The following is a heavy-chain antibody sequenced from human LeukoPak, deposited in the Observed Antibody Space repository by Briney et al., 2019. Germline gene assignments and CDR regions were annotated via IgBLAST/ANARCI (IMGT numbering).Heavy chain of an antibody. J-gene: IGHJ4*02. V-gene: IGHV3-74*01. CDR3: ARDLVVTSAY. Sequence: GGSLRLSCAASGFTFSSYWMHWVRQAPGKGLVWVSRINGDGSSTTYADSVKGRSTISRDNAKNTLYLQMNGLRAEDTAVYYCARDLVVTSAYWGQGTLVTVSS. D-gene: IGHD2-2*01. CDR1: GFTFSSYW. CDR2: INGDGSST.